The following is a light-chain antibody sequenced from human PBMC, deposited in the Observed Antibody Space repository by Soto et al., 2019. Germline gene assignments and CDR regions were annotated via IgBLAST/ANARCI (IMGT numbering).Light chain of an antibody. CDR1: SRDIGTYDL. J-gene: IGLJ1*01. V-gene: IGLV2-23*01. Sequence: QSALIQPGSVSGSPSQSITISCTGTSRDIGTYDLVSWYQQHPGKVPKLIIYEATKRPSKVSSRFSGSKSGTTASLTISGLQAEDEADYYCCSYAGYATYVFGSGTKVTVL. CDR2: EAT. CDR3: CSYAGYATYV.